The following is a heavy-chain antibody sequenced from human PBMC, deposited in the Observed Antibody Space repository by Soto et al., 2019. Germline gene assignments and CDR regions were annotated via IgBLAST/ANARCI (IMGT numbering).Heavy chain of an antibody. CDR1: GGSISTYY. CDR3: VGRDFDY. V-gene: IGHV4-59*01. D-gene: IGHD2-15*01. Sequence: SETLSLTCTVSGGSISTYYWSWIRQPPGKGLEWIGYVYYTGSTYYNPSLKSRVTISVDTSKNQFSLKLSSMTAADTAVYYCVGRDFDYWGRGTLVTV. CDR2: VYYTGST. J-gene: IGHJ4*02.